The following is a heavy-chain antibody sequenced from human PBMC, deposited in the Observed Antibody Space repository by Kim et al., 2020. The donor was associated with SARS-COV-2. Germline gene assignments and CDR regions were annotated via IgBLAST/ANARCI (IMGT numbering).Heavy chain of an antibody. CDR1: GGSFSGYY. D-gene: IGHD3-10*01. CDR2: INHSGRT. V-gene: IGHV4-34*01. CDR3: ARRLSNTSGWGSHYCDL. Sequence: SETLSLTCAVYGGSFSGYYWSWIRQPTGKGLEWIGEINHSGRTNYNPSLKSRVTISVDTSKNQFSLKLTSVTAADTAGYYCARRLSNTSGWGSHYCDLWG. J-gene: IGHJ2*01.